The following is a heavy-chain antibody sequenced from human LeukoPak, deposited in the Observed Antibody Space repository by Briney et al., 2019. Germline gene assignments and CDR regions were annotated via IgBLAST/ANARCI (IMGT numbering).Heavy chain of an antibody. Sequence: PGGSLKLSCAASGFTFSNSAMNWVRQAPGKGLEWVSGISSSGGVTYYADSVEGRFTVSRDNSKNTLYLQMNSLRAEDTAVYYCAKDLVFFRSTGVNFDYWGQGTLVTVSS. D-gene: IGHD3-16*02. CDR1: GFTFSNSA. CDR3: AKDLVFFRSTGVNFDY. J-gene: IGHJ4*02. V-gene: IGHV3-23*01. CDR2: ISSSGGVT.